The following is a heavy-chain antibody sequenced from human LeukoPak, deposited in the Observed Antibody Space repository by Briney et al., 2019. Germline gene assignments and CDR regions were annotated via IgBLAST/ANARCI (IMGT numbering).Heavy chain of an antibody. CDR2: IPSSGTYI. V-gene: IGHV3-21*01. CDR3: ARDPYSGNYGNDYYYYMDV. J-gene: IGHJ6*03. Sequence: GGSLRLSCAASGFTFSNYNMNWVRQAPGKAMEWVSSIPSSGTYIFYADSVKGRFTISRDNAKNSLYLQMDSLGPEDTAVYYCARDPYSGNYGNDYYYYMDVWGKGTTVTISS. CDR1: GFTFSNYN. D-gene: IGHD1-26*01.